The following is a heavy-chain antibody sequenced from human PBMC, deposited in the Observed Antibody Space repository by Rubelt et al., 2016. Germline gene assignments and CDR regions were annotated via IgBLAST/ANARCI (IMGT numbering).Heavy chain of an antibody. J-gene: IGHJ4*02. D-gene: IGHD6-19*01. CDR1: GYTLTELS. CDR3: ATGGSGWYEGY. Sequence: QVQLVQSGAEVKKPGASVKVSCKVSGYTLTELSMHWVRQAPGKGLEWMGGFDPEDGETIYATKFQGRVAMAEDTSTGTAYMELSSLRSEDTDVYYCATGGSGWYEGYWGQGTLVTVSS. CDR2: FDPEDGET. V-gene: IGHV1-24*01.